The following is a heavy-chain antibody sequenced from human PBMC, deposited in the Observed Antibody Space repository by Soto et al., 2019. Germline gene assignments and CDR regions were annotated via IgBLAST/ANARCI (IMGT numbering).Heavy chain of an antibody. CDR3: ARGSTDSYPGSRIFDY. CDR1: GLTFGSRA. CDR2: ITDTGGDE. V-gene: IGHV3-23*01. J-gene: IGHJ4*02. D-gene: IGHD3-10*01. Sequence: GGSLRLSCVASGLTFGSRAMSWVRQAPGEGLQWVSTITDTGGDEKYADSVRGRFVISRDNSKKILYLQMTSLTAEDSAMYFCARGSTDSYPGSRIFDYWGQGTLVTVS.